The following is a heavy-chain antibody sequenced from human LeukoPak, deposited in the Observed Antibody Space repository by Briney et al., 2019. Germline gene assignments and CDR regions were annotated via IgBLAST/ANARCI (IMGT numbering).Heavy chain of an antibody. V-gene: IGHV4-59*12. Sequence: SETLSLTCTVSGGSISSYYWSWIRQPPGKGLEWIGYIYYSGSTNYNPSLKSRVTISVDTSKNQFSLKLSSVTAADTAVYYCARRGYSYGFDYWGQGTLVTVSS. CDR2: IYYSGST. CDR3: ARRGYSYGFDY. D-gene: IGHD5-18*01. CDR1: GGSISSYY. J-gene: IGHJ4*02.